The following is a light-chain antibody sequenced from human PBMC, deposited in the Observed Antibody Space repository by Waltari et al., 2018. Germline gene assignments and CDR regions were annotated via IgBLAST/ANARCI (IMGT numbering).Light chain of an antibody. V-gene: IGLV2-14*03. J-gene: IGLJ2*01. Sequence: QSALTQPASVSGSPGQSITLPCTGTSSDVGAYNYVSWYQQHPGKAPKLMISDVGDRPSGVSNRFSGSKSGNTASLTISGLQAEDEADYFCMSYTSSSSWIFGGGTKLTVL. CDR1: SSDVGAYNY. CDR3: MSYTSSSSWI. CDR2: DVG.